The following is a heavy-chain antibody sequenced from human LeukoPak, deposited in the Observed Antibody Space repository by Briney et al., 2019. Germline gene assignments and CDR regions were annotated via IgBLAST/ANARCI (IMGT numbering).Heavy chain of an antibody. CDR3: ATETYDYVWGSYRPRWFDP. J-gene: IGHJ5*02. Sequence: SETLSLTCTVSGGSISSSSYYWGWIRQPRGKGLEWIGSIYYSGSTYYNPSLKSRVTISVDTSKNQFSLKLSSVTAADTAVYYCATETYDYVWGSYRPRWFDPWGQGTLVTVSS. V-gene: IGHV4-39*07. CDR2: IYYSGST. CDR1: GGSISSSSYY. D-gene: IGHD3-16*02.